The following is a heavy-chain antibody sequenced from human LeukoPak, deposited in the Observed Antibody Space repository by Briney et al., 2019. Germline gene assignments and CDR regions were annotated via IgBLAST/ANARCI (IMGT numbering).Heavy chain of an antibody. V-gene: IGHV3-21*01. CDR1: GFSFSSYS. J-gene: IGHJ4*02. D-gene: IGHD2-2*01. CDR3: ARDLPAAVD. Sequence: GGSLRLTCAASGFSFSSYSMSWVRQAPGKGLEWVSFISRSSSDIYHADSVKGRFTISRDNAKNSLYLQMNSLRAEDTAVYYCARDLPAAVDWGQGTLVTVSS. CDR2: ISRSSSDI.